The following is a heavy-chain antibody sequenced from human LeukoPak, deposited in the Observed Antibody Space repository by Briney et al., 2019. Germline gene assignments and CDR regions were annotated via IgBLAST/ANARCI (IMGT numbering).Heavy chain of an antibody. J-gene: IGHJ4*02. CDR2: IHNSGTT. CDR1: GGPFSGYF. D-gene: IGHD2/OR15-2a*01. Sequence: SETLSLTCAVSGGPFSGYFWSWFRQSSGKGLEWPGEIHNSGTTNYNPSLNSRVTISEDTSKNQFYLNLSSVTAADTAVYYCARRYYYNVGSFPFDFWGQGTLITVSS. V-gene: IGHV4-34*01. CDR3: ARRYYYNVGSFPFDF.